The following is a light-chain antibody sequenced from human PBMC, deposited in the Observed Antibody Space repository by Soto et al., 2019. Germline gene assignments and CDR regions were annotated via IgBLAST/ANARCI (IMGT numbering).Light chain of an antibody. V-gene: IGLV1-40*01. CDR2: GNS. Sequence: QPVLTQPPSVSGAPGQRVTISCTGSRSNIGAGYDVHWYQQLPGTAPKLLIYGNSNRPSGVPDRFSGSKSGTSASLAITGLQAEDEADYYCQSYDSSLSGVVFGGGTQLTVL. J-gene: IGLJ2*01. CDR3: QSYDSSLSGVV. CDR1: RSNIGAGYD.